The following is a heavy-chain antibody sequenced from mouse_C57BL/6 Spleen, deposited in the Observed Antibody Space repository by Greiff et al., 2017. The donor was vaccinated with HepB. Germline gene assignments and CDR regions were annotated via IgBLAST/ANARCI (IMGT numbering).Heavy chain of an antibody. V-gene: IGHV1-64*01. Sequence: QVQLQQPGAELVKPGASVKLSCKASGYTFTSYWMHWVKQRPGQGLEWIGMIHPNSGSTNYNEKFKSKATLTVDKSSSTAYMQLSSLTSEDSAVYYCARSPMVTTGRYFDYWGQVTTLTVAS. CDR3: ARSPMVTTGRYFDY. CDR1: GYTFTSYW. J-gene: IGHJ2*01. CDR2: IHPNSGST. D-gene: IGHD2-2*01.